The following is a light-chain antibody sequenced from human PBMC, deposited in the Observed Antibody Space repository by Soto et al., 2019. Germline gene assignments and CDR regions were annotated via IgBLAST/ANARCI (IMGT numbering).Light chain of an antibody. CDR1: QTISSW. Sequence: DIQMTPSPSTLSGSVGDRVTITCRASQTISSWLAWYQQTPGKAPKLLIYAASSLQSGVPSRFSGSGSGTEFTLTISSLQPDDFATYYCQHYNSYSEAFGQGTKVDI. CDR2: AAS. J-gene: IGKJ1*01. V-gene: IGKV1-5*01. CDR3: QHYNSYSEA.